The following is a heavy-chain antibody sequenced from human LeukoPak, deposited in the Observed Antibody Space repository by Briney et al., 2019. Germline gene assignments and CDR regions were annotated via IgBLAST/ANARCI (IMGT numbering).Heavy chain of an antibody. Sequence: GGSLRLSCTASGSTFSRYWMGWVRQAPGKGLEWVANRNEDGNKKYYVDSVKGRFTISRDNAKNSLYLQMNSLRAEDTAVYYCARGKYPGAFDIWGQGTMVTVSS. CDR3: ARGKYPGAFDI. CDR2: RNEDGNKK. J-gene: IGHJ3*02. V-gene: IGHV3-7*01. CDR1: GSTFSRYW. D-gene: IGHD2-2*01.